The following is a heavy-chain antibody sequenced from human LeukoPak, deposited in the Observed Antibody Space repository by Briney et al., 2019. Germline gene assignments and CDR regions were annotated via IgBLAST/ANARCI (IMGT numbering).Heavy chain of an antibody. V-gene: IGHV3-23*01. CDR2: ISGRTGGT. D-gene: IGHD5-12*01. CDR1: GFTFNTNA. J-gene: IGHJ4*02. CDR3: AKCGNSGCHLIDY. Sequence: PGGSLRLSCAASGFTFNTNAMSWVRQAPGKGLEWVSAISGRTGGTYYADSVKGRFTTSRDNSKSTLYLQMDSLRAEDTAVYYCAKCGNSGCHLIDYWGQGTLVTVSS.